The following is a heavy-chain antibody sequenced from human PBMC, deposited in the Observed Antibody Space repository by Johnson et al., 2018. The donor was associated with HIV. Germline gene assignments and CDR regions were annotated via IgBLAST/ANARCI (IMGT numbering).Heavy chain of an antibody. V-gene: IGHV3-30*18. J-gene: IGHJ3*02. CDR1: GFTFRSYA. Sequence: QVQLVESGGAVVQPGRSLRVSCAASGFTFRSYAMHWVRQAPGKGLEWVTHISYDGANKYYSGSVRGRFTISRDNSRNTLNLQMDSLREDDTAVYYCAKDLDRELLALWAFHTWGQGTVVTVSS. CDR3: AKDLDRELLALWAFHT. D-gene: IGHD2-8*02. CDR2: ISYDGANK.